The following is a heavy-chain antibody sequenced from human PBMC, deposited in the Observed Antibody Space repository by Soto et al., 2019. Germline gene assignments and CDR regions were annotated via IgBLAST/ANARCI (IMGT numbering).Heavy chain of an antibody. J-gene: IGHJ5*02. Sequence: PSETLSLTCAVSGGSISSGGYSWSWIRQPPGKGLEWIGYMYHSGSTYYNPSLKSRVTISIDRSKNQFSLKLSSVTAADTAVYYCARADDYKSSWFDPWGQGTLVTVSS. D-gene: IGHD4-4*01. CDR3: ARADDYKSSWFDP. CDR1: GGSISSGGYS. CDR2: MYHSGST. V-gene: IGHV4-30-2*01.